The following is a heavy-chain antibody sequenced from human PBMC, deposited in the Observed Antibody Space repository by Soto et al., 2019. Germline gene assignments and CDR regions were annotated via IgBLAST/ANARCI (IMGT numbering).Heavy chain of an antibody. CDR2: ISSSSSYI. V-gene: IGHV3-21*01. D-gene: IGHD5-18*01. Sequence: PGGSLRLSCAASGFTFSSYSMNWVRQAPGKGLEWVSSISSSSSYIYYADSVKGRFTISRDNAKNSLYLQMNSLRAEDTAVYYCAREGATAMASNYYYYGMDVWGQGTTVAVSS. CDR1: GFTFSSYS. J-gene: IGHJ6*02. CDR3: AREGATAMASNYYYYGMDV.